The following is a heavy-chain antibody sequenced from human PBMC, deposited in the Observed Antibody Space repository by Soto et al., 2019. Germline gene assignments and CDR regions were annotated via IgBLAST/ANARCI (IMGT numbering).Heavy chain of an antibody. Sequence: ASVKVSCKASGYTFTSYDINWVRQATGQGLEWMGWMNPNSGNTGYAQKLQGRVTMTRNTSISTAYMELSSLRSEDTAVYYCARVKVGADAFDIWGQGTMVTVSS. D-gene: IGHD1-26*01. CDR2: MNPNSGNT. J-gene: IGHJ3*02. CDR1: GYTFTSYD. CDR3: ARVKVGADAFDI. V-gene: IGHV1-8*01.